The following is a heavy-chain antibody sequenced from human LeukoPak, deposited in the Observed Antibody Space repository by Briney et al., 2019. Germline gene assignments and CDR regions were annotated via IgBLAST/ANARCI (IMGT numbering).Heavy chain of an antibody. Sequence: GRSLRLSCAASGFTFSSYAMHWVRQAPGKGLEWVAVISYDGSNKYYADSVKGRFTISRDNSKNTLYLQMNSLRAEDTAVYYCARARRNGWLQLDYWGQGTLVTVSS. CDR3: ARARRNGWLQLDY. CDR2: ISYDGSNK. D-gene: IGHD5-24*01. J-gene: IGHJ4*02. V-gene: IGHV3-30*04. CDR1: GFTFSSYA.